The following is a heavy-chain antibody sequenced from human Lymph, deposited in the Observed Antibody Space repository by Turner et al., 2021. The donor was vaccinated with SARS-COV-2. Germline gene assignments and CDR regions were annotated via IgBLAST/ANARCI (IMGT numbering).Heavy chain of an antibody. CDR1: GGSISSYY. Sequence: QVQLQESGPGLVTASETLCLTCAGSGGSISSYYWSWILQRPGKGREWIGYIHYSGSTNYNPSLKSRVTISIDTSKNQFSLKLNSVTAADAAVYYCARHGFSGWYEGGMDVWGQGTTVTVSS. V-gene: IGHV4-59*08. J-gene: IGHJ6*02. D-gene: IGHD6-19*01. CDR2: IHYSGST. CDR3: ARHGFSGWYEGGMDV.